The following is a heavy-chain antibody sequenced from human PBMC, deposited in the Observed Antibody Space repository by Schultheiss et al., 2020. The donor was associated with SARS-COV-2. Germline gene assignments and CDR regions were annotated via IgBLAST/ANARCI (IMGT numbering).Heavy chain of an antibody. V-gene: IGHV3-15*01. J-gene: IGHJ4*02. CDR3: ASDGPYSSSSFYFDY. CDR1: GFTVSSNY. CDR2: IKSKTDGGTT. Sequence: GGSLRLSCAASGFTVSSNYMSWVRQAPGKGLEWVGRIKSKTDGGTTDYAAPVKGRFTISRDDSKNTLYLQMNSLRAEDTAVYYCASDGPYSSSSFYFDYWGQGTLVTVSS. D-gene: IGHD6-6*01.